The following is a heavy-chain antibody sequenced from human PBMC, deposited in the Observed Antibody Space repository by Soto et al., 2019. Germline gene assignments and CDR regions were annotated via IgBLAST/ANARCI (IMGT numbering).Heavy chain of an antibody. CDR2: MNPNSGNT. J-gene: IGHJ3*02. Sequence: ASVKVSCKASGYTFTSYDINWVRQATGQGLEWMGWMNPNSGNTGYAQKFQGRVTMTRNTSIGTAYMELSSLRSEDTAVYYCARGQRITIFGVVTTDAFDIWGQGTMVTVSS. CDR3: ARGQRITIFGVVTTDAFDI. CDR1: GYTFTSYD. D-gene: IGHD3-3*01. V-gene: IGHV1-8*01.